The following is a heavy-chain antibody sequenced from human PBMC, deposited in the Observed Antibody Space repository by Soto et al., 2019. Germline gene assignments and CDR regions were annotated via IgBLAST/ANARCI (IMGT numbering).Heavy chain of an antibody. CDR3: ARWGDSSSSSGMDV. J-gene: IGHJ6*02. V-gene: IGHV1-18*01. CDR1: GYTFTSYG. D-gene: IGHD6-13*01. CDR2: ISAYNGNT. Sequence: ASVKVSCKASGYTFTSYGISWVRQAPGQGLEWMGWISAYNGNTNYAQKLQGRVTMTTDTSTSTAYMGLRSLRSDDTAVYYCARWGDSSSSSGMDVWGQGTTVTVSS.